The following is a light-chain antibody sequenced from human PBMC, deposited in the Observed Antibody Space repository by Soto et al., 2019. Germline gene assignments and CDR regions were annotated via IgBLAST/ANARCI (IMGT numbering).Light chain of an antibody. J-gene: IGKJ1*01. CDR3: QQRSNWAPT. V-gene: IGKV3-11*01. CDR2: DVS. Sequence: EIVLTQSPVTLSLSPGERATLSCRASQSVDAYLAWYQQRPGQAPRLLIFDVSNRATGIPTRFSGSGSGTDFTLTISSLEPEDFAVYYCQQRSNWAPTFGQGTKVEIK. CDR1: QSVDAY.